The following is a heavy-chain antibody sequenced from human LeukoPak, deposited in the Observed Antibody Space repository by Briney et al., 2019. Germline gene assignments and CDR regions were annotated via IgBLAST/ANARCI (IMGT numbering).Heavy chain of an antibody. Sequence: SGGSLRLSCAASGFTFSSYAMHWVRQAPGKGLEWVAVISYDGSNKYYADSVKGRFTISRDNSKNTLYLQMNSLRAEDTAVYYCARDSVGAFDYWGQGTLVTVSS. J-gene: IGHJ4*02. CDR1: GFTFSSYA. CDR3: ARDSVGAFDY. CDR2: ISYDGSNK. V-gene: IGHV3-30-3*01. D-gene: IGHD1-26*01.